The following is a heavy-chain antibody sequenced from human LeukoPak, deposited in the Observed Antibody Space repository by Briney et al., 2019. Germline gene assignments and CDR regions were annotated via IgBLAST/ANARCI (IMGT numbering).Heavy chain of an antibody. Sequence: ASVKVSCKASGYTFTGYYMHWVRQVPGQGLEWMGWINPNSGGTNYAQKFQGRVTMTRDTSISTAYMELSRLRSDDTAVYYCARVEVVAAGPLYYMDVWGKGTTVTVSS. CDR2: INPNSGGT. V-gene: IGHV1-2*02. CDR3: ARVEVVAAGPLYYMDV. J-gene: IGHJ6*03. CDR1: GYTFTGYY. D-gene: IGHD2-15*01.